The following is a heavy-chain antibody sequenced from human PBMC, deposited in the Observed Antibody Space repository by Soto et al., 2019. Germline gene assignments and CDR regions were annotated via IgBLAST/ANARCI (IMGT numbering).Heavy chain of an antibody. CDR3: ARAHPRLLNFYASGNYYAY. D-gene: IGHD3-10*01. CDR1: GYTFTSYA. J-gene: IGHJ4*02. CDR2: MNPNSGNT. V-gene: IGHV1-8*02. Sequence: ASVKVSCKASGYTFTSYAMHWVRQAPGQRLEWMGWMNPNSGNTGYAQKFQGRVTMTRNTSISTAYMELSSLRSEDTAVYYCARAHPRLLNFYASGNYYAYWGQGTLVTVSS.